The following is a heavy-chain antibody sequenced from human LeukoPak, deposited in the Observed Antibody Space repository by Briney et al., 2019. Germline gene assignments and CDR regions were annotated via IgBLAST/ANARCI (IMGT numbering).Heavy chain of an antibody. J-gene: IGHJ4*02. CDR2: ISGSGGST. CDR3: AKMFVEIGESLPLDY. CDR1: GFTFSGYS. D-gene: IGHD3-10*01. V-gene: IGHV3-23*01. Sequence: PGGSPRLSCAASGFTFSGYSMNWVRQAPGRGMEWVSAISGSGGSTYYADSVKGRFTISRDNSKNTLYLQMNSLRAEDTAVYYCAKMFVEIGESLPLDYWGQGTLVTVSS.